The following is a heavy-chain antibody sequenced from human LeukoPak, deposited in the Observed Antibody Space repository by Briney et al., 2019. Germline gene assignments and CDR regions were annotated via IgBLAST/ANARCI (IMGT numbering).Heavy chain of an antibody. CDR3: ATSYQLLEYFDY. CDR2: FDPEDGET. Sequence: ASVKVSCKVSGYTLTELSMHWVRQAPGKGLEWMGGFDPEDGETIYARKFQGRVTMTEDTSTDTAYMELSSLRSEDTAVYYCATSYQLLEYFDYWGQGTLVTVSS. D-gene: IGHD2-2*01. V-gene: IGHV1-24*01. CDR1: GYTLTELS. J-gene: IGHJ4*02.